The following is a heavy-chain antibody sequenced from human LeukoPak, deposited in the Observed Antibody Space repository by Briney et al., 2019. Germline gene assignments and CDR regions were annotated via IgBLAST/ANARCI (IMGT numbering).Heavy chain of an antibody. Sequence: ASETLSLTCTVSGDSVSSGSYYWSWVRQPPGKGLERIGYIYYTGNTNYNPSLKSRVTISVDTSKNHFSLKLNSVTAAGTAVYYCAKRGPSAYFNYWGQGTLVTVSS. D-gene: IGHD2-2*01. CDR1: GDSVSSGSYY. CDR3: AKRGPSAYFNY. V-gene: IGHV4-61*03. J-gene: IGHJ4*02. CDR2: IYYTGNT.